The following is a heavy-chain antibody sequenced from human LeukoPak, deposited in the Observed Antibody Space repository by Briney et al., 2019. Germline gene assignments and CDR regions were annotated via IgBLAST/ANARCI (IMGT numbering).Heavy chain of an antibody. CDR2: ITSSGAYI. J-gene: IGHJ4*02. CDR3: ARGAAAGLF. D-gene: IGHD6-13*01. Sequence: GGSLRLSCAVSGFTFSNYNMNWVRQAPGKGLEWVSTITSSGAYIWYADSVKGRFTISRDNAKNSLYLQMNSLRAEDTAVYYCARGAAAGLFWGQGTLVTVSS. CDR1: GFTFSNYN. V-gene: IGHV3-21*01.